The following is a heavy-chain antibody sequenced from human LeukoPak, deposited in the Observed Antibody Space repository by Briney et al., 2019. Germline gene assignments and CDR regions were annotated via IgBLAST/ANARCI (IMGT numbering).Heavy chain of an antibody. Sequence: GGSPRLSCAASGFTFSDYYMSWIRQAPGKGLEWVSYISSSGSTIYYADSVKGRFTISRDNSKNTQYLQMNSLRAEDTAVYYCARDRGIGYSYGSFGWGQGTLVTVSS. D-gene: IGHD5-18*01. CDR3: ARDRGIGYSYGSFG. J-gene: IGHJ4*02. CDR2: ISSSGSTI. CDR1: GFTFSDYY. V-gene: IGHV3-11*01.